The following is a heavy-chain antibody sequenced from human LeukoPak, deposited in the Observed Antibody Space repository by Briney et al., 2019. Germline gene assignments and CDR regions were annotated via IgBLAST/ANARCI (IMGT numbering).Heavy chain of an antibody. V-gene: IGHV3-49*04. CDR1: GFSFSSYA. CDR3: VRESVRDYYIDY. D-gene: IGHD3-10*02. J-gene: IGHJ4*02. Sequence: PGRSLRLSCAASGFSFSSYAMHWVRQAPGKGLEWVGFIRSKALYGTSEYAASVEGRFTISRDDSNSIAYLQMNSLKTEDTAVYFCVRESVRDYYIDYWGQGTLVTVSS. CDR2: IRSKALYGTS.